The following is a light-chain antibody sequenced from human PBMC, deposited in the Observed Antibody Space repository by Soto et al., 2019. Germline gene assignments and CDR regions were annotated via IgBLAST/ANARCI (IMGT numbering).Light chain of an antibody. J-gene: IGKJ5*01. CDR1: QSVRGTS. Sequence: DIVLTQSPGTLSLSPGERATLSCMASQSVRGTSLAWYQQKPGQAPRLLIYDASSRATGIPDRFSGGGSGTDFTLTISRLEPEDFAVYYCQHYGSSPPITFGQGTRLEI. CDR3: QHYGSSPPIT. V-gene: IGKV3-20*01. CDR2: DAS.